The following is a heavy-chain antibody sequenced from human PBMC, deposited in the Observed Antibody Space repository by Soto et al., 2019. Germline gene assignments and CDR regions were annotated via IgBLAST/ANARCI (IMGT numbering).Heavy chain of an antibody. CDR1: GGSISSYY. J-gene: IGHJ4*02. CDR2: IYYSGST. V-gene: IGHV4-59*08. D-gene: IGHD6-13*01. Sequence: QVQLQESGPGLVKPSETLSLTCTVSGGSISSYYWSWIRQPPGKGLEWIGYIYYSGSTNYNPSLKSRVTTXVXTXXNQFSLKLSSVTAADTAVYYCARGSTGYSSSWYRYWGQGTLVTVSS. CDR3: ARGSTGYSSSWYRY.